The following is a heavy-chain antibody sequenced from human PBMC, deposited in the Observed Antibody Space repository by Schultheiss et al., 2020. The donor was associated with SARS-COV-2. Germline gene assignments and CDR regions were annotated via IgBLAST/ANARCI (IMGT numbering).Heavy chain of an antibody. CDR3: ARGGMGAAPAGGIDY. D-gene: IGHD1-26*01. J-gene: IGHJ4*02. CDR1: GYTFTRYG. V-gene: IGHV1-18*04. CDR2: ISAYNGNT. Sequence: ASVKVSCKASGYTFTRYGISWVRQAPGQGLEWMGWISAYNGNTNYAQKFQSRVTMTRDTSISTAYMELSRLRSEDTAVYYCARGGMGAAPAGGIDYWGQGTLVTVSS.